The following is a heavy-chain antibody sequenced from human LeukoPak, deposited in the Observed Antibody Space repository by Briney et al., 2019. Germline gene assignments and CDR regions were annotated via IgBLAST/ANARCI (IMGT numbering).Heavy chain of an antibody. V-gene: IGHV3-23*01. Sequence: GGSLRLSCAASGFTFSSYAMSWVRQAPGKGLEWVSAISGSGGSTYYADSVKGRFTISRDNSKNTLYLQMNSLRAEDTAVYYCAKGSSGYSSCWYLGWFDPWGQGTLVTVSS. J-gene: IGHJ5*02. CDR1: GFTFSSYA. D-gene: IGHD6-13*01. CDR3: AKGSSGYSSCWYLGWFDP. CDR2: ISGSGGST.